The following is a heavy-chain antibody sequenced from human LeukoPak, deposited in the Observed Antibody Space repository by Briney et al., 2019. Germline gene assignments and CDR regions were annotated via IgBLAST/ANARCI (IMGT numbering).Heavy chain of an antibody. J-gene: IGHJ4*02. Sequence: GSLRLSCAASGFTFTSYSMNWVRQAPGKGLEWVSTTSGGGGSTYYADSVKGRYTISRDNSKNTLYLQVNSLRAEDTAVYYCAKGGKWDVTPFDYWGQGTLVTVSS. CDR3: AKGGKWDVTPFDY. D-gene: IGHD1-26*01. CDR2: TSGGGGST. CDR1: GFTFTSYS. V-gene: IGHV3-23*01.